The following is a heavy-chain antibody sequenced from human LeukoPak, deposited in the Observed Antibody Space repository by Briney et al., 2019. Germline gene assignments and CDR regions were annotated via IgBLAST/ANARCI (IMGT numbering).Heavy chain of an antibody. CDR3: ARDGGDHGHAFDI. CDR1: GGSISSGGYY. CDR2: IYYSGST. J-gene: IGHJ3*02. Sequence: PSETLSLTCTVSGGSISSGGYYWSWIRQHPGKGLEWIGHIYYSGSTYNNPSLKSRVTISVDTSKNQFSLKLSSVTAADTAVYYCARDGGDHGHAFDIWGQGTMVTVSS. D-gene: IGHD2-21*02. V-gene: IGHV4-31*03.